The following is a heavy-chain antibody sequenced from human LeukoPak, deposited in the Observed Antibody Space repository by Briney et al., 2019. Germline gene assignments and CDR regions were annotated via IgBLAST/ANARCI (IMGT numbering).Heavy chain of an antibody. CDR2: IWYDGSNK. J-gene: IGHJ4*02. V-gene: IGHV3-33*06. CDR3: AKDGRSNTPGY. CDR1: GFTFSSYG. Sequence: GGSLRLSCAASGFTFSSYGMHWVRQAPGKGLEWVAVIWYDGSNKYYADSVKGRFTISRDNSKNTLYLQMNSLRVGDSAMFYCAKDGRSNTPGYWGQGTLVTVSS. D-gene: IGHD2-2*01.